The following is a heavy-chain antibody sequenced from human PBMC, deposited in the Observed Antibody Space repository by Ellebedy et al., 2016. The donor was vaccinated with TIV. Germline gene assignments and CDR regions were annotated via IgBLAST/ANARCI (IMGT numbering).Heavy chain of an antibody. J-gene: IGHJ5*02. CDR2: FSYTGST. CDR3: ARHSTVTTIGT. V-gene: IGHV4-59*08. Sequence: MPSETLSLTCTVSGASISSYSWAWIRQPPGMGLDYIGYFSYTGSTNYSPSLNSRVSISVDTSKNQFSLKLSSVTAADTAIFYCARHSTVTTIGTWGQGALVTVSS. CDR1: GASISSYS. D-gene: IGHD4-17*01.